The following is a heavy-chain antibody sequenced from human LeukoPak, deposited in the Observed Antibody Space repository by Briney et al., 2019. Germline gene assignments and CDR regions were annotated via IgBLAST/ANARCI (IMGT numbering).Heavy chain of an antibody. CDR2: IYPSDSDT. CDR3: ARRIAGSGVDY. D-gene: IGHD6-13*01. Sequence: GESLKISCKGSGYSFSTYWISWVRQMPGKGLEWMGIIYPSDSDTRYSPSFQGQVTISADKPISTAYLQWRSLKASDSAMYYCARRIAGSGVDYWGQGTLVTVSS. CDR1: GYSFSTYW. J-gene: IGHJ4*02. V-gene: IGHV5-51*01.